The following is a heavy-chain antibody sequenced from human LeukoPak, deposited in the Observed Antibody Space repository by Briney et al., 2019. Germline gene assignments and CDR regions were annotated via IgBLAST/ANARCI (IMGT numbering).Heavy chain of an antibody. D-gene: IGHD2-2*01. Sequence: SETLSLTCAVYGGSFSGYYWSWIRQPPGKGLEWVGEINHSGSTNYNPSLESRVTISVDTSKNQSSLKLSSVTAADTAVYYCARASVGCSSTSCYSTQFDYWGQGTLVTVSS. J-gene: IGHJ4*02. V-gene: IGHV4-34*01. CDR2: INHSGST. CDR1: GGSFSGYY. CDR3: ARASVGCSSTSCYSTQFDY.